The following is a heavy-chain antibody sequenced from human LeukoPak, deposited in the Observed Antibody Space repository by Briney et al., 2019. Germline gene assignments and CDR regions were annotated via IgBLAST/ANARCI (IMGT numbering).Heavy chain of an antibody. D-gene: IGHD3-22*01. J-gene: IGHJ4*02. CDR2: ISYDGSNK. V-gene: IGHV3-30*18. CDR3: AKTFPYYDSSGPGDY. CDR1: GFTFSSYG. Sequence: GGSLRLSCAASGFTFSSYGMHWVRQAPGKGLEWVAIISYDGSNKYYADSVQGRFTISRDNSKNTLYLQMNSLRAEDTAVYYCAKTFPYYDSSGPGDYWGQGTLVTVSS.